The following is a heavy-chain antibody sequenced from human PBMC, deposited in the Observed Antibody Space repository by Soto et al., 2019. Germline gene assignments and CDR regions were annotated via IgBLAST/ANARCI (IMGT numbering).Heavy chain of an antibody. Sequence: EVQLVQSGEEVKKPGESLKISCKGSGYTFTSYWIGWLRQIPGKGLERMGIIFPGDSDTRYSPSFQGQVTISADKSSTTAVLQWSSLKASDTAMYYCARLAQYQPFYYFDAWGQGTLVTVSS. CDR3: ARLAQYQPFYYFDA. V-gene: IGHV5-51*03. J-gene: IGHJ4*02. CDR2: IFPGDSDT. CDR1: GYTFTSYW. D-gene: IGHD2-2*01.